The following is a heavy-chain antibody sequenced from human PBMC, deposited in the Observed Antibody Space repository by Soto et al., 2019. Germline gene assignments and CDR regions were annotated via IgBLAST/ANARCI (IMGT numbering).Heavy chain of an antibody. CDR1: GGSISSSY. D-gene: IGHD4-17*01. Sequence: SETLSLTCTVSGGSISSSYWNWIRQPPGKGLEWIGYIYDSESTNFNPSLKSRVTISVDTSKNQFSLKLNSVTAADTAVYYCARRTIYGDYDAFDIWGQGTMVTVSS. CDR2: IYDSEST. J-gene: IGHJ3*02. CDR3: ARRTIYGDYDAFDI. V-gene: IGHV4-59*08.